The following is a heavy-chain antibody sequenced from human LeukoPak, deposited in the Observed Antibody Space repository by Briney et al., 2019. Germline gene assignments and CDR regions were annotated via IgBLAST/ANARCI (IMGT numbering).Heavy chain of an antibody. V-gene: IGHV3-74*01. Sequence: GGSLRLSCAASGFTFSSYWTHWVRQAPGKGLVWVSRINSDGSSTSYADSVKGRFTISRDNAKNTLYLQMNSLRAEDTAVYYCARLLGLTYFDYWGQGTLVTVSS. J-gene: IGHJ4*02. CDR1: GFTFSSYW. D-gene: IGHD3-16*01. CDR2: INSDGSST. CDR3: ARLLGLTYFDY.